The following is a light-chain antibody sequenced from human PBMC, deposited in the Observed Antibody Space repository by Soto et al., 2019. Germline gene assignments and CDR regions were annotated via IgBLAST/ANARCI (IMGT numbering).Light chain of an antibody. CDR3: HQRQYWPPIT. V-gene: IGKV3-15*01. J-gene: IGKJ5*01. CDR1: QSVSGK. Sequence: EVLMTQSPATLSVSPGARATLSCRASQSVSGKLAWYQQKPGQAPRLLIYDASTRATGIPARFSGSGSGTDFTLTISSLEPEDFAVYYCHQRQYWPPITFGQGTRLEIK. CDR2: DAS.